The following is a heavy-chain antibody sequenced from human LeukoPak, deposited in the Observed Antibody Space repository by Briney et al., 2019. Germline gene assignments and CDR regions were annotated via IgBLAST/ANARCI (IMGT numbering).Heavy chain of an antibody. CDR2: ISGSGGST. CDR3: ARTGYSSGWYVH. J-gene: IGHJ5*02. Sequence: QTGGSLRLSCAASGFTFSSYAMSWVRQAPGKGLEWVSAISGSGGSTYYADSVKGRFTISRDSSKNTLYLQMNSLRAEDTAVYYCARTGYSSGWYVHWGQGTLVTVSS. CDR1: GFTFSSYA. D-gene: IGHD6-19*01. V-gene: IGHV3-23*01.